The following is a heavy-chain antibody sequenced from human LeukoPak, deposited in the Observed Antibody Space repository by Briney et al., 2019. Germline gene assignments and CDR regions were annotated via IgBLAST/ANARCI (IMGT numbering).Heavy chain of an antibody. CDR3: AREGGYCSGGSCYFYIDY. Sequence: GRSLRLSCAASGFTFNTYNMHWVRRAPGKGLEWVAVIWYDGSNKYYADSVKGRFSISRDNSKNTLFPQMNSLRAEDTAVYYCAREGGYCSGGSCYFYIDYWGQGTLVTVSS. CDR2: IWYDGSNK. J-gene: IGHJ4*02. CDR1: GFTFNTYN. V-gene: IGHV3-33*01. D-gene: IGHD2-15*01.